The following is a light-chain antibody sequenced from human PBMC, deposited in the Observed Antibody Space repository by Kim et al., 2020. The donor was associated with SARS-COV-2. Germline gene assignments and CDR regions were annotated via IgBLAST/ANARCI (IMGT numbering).Light chain of an antibody. CDR3: QQYGSSPVT. V-gene: IGKV3-20*01. J-gene: IGKJ4*01. CDR2: GAS. CDR1: QTVGGNS. Sequence: DILLTQSPGTLSLSPGERGNFSCRASQTVGGNSLAWYQQKPGQAPRLLISGASSRAPGIPDRFSGGGSGTDFTLTISRLESEDFAMYYCQQYGSSPVTFGGGTKLEI.